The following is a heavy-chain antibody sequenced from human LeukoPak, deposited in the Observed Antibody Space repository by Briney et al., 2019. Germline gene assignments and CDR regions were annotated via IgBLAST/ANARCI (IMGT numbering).Heavy chain of an antibody. Sequence: SETLSLTCTVSGGSISSSSYYWGWIRQPPGKGLEWIGSIYYSGSTYYNPSLKSRVTISVDTSKNQFSLKLSSVTAADTAVYYCARYSSGSSVVALGQGALVTVSS. CDR2: IYYSGST. CDR3: ARYSSGSSVVA. V-gene: IGHV4-39*01. CDR1: GGSISSSSYY. J-gene: IGHJ5*02. D-gene: IGHD6-19*01.